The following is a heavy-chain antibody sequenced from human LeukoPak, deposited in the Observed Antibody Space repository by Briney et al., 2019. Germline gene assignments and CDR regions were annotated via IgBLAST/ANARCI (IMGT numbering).Heavy chain of an antibody. CDR3: VRQQTPHGNFDY. D-gene: IGHD1-1*01. CDR1: GFTFSNYA. J-gene: IGHJ4*02. Sequence: GGSLRLSCAPSGFTFSNYAMSWVRQAPGKGLEWVSAISETGGTIHYADSVRGRFIISRDNSKNTLYLQMNSLRAEDTAVYYCVRQQTPHGNFDYWGQGTLVTVSS. CDR2: ISETGGTI. V-gene: IGHV3-23*01.